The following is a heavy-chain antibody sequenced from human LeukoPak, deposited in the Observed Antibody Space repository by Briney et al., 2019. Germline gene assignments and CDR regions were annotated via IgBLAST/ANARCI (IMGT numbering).Heavy chain of an antibody. CDR2: ISGTNT. D-gene: IGHD6-19*01. CDR3: AKMGQWPKYYFDY. CDR1: GFTFSSYW. J-gene: IGHJ4*02. Sequence: GGSLRLSCAASGFTFSSYWMSWVRQAPGKGLEWVSTISGTNTYYTDSVKGRFTISRDNSKSSLYLQMNSLRAEDTAVYYCAKMGQWPKYYFDYWGQGTLVTVSS. V-gene: IGHV3-23*01.